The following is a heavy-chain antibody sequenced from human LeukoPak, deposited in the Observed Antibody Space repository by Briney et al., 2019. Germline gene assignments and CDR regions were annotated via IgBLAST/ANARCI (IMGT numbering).Heavy chain of an antibody. D-gene: IGHD4-17*01. CDR2: IYYDGSNN. CDR1: GFTFSSYA. Sequence: GRCPTLALSPSGFTFSSYAMQWVRQAPGKGLERVAVIYYDGSNNYYSASVRGRFTIARDNSKNSLYLQMNSLRAEGTAVYYCAREEYGDYDPCFDYWGQGTLVTVSS. J-gene: IGHJ4*02. V-gene: IGHV3-30-3*01. CDR3: AREEYGDYDPCFDY.